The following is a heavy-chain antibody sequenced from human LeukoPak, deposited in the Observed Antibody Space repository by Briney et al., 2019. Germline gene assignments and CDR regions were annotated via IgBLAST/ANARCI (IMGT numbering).Heavy chain of an antibody. Sequence: GGSLRLSCAASGFTVSSNYISWVRQAPGKGLEWVSVIYSGGGTNYADSVKGRFTISRDNSKNTLYLQMGSLRAEDMAVYYCARGGWGIAAAGINAFDIWGQGTMVTVSS. J-gene: IGHJ3*02. CDR3: ARGGWGIAAAGINAFDI. D-gene: IGHD6-13*01. CDR1: GFTVSSNY. CDR2: IYSGGGT. V-gene: IGHV3-53*05.